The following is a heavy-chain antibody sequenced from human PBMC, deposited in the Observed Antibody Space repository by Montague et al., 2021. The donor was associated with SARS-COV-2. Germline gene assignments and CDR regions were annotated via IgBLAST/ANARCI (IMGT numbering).Heavy chain of an antibody. CDR2: IKQDGSEK. V-gene: IGHV3-7*01. Sequence: SRRLSCAASGFTFSSYWMSWVRQAPGKGLEWVANIKQDGSEKYYVDSVKGRFTISRDNAKNSLYLQMNSLRAEDTAVYYCARVSGSYDYVWGSYIVWFDPWGQGTLVTVSS. J-gene: IGHJ5*02. D-gene: IGHD3-16*01. CDR3: ARVSGSYDYVWGSYIVWFDP. CDR1: GFTFSSYW.